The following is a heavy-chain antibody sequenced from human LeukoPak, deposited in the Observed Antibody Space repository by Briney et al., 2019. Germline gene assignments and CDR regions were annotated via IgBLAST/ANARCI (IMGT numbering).Heavy chain of an antibody. Sequence: TSETLSLTCTVSGGSISSYYWSWIRQPPGKGLEWIGYIYYSGSTNYNPSLKSRVTMSVDTSKNQFSLKLSSVTAADTAVYYCARDLLRHFDWWGNWFDPWGQGTLVTVSS. V-gene: IGHV4-59*12. CDR3: ARDLLRHFDWWGNWFDP. J-gene: IGHJ5*02. D-gene: IGHD3-9*01. CDR1: GGSISSYY. CDR2: IYYSGST.